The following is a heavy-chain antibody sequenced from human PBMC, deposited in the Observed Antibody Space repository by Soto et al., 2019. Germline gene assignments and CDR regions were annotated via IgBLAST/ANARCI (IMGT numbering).Heavy chain of an antibody. V-gene: IGHV5-51*01. Sequence: GESLKISCKGSGYSFTSYWIGWVRQMPGKGLEWMGIIYPGDSDTRYSPSFQGQVTISADKSISTAYLQWSSLKASDTAMYYCARQGRETVAGTFWYYGMDVWGQGTTVTVSS. CDR1: GYSFTSYW. CDR2: IYPGDSDT. J-gene: IGHJ6*02. D-gene: IGHD6-19*01. CDR3: ARQGRETVAGTFWYYGMDV.